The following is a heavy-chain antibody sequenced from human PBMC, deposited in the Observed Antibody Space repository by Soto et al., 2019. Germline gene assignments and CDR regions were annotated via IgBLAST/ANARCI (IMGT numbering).Heavy chain of an antibody. J-gene: IGHJ5*01. CDR1: GGSISSGDYY. CDR2: IYYSGNT. CDR3: SREDVWSGFLNWFDS. D-gene: IGHD3-3*01. Sequence: QVQLQESGPGLVKPSQTLSLTCTVSGGSISSGDYYWSWISQPPGKGLEWIGYIYYSGNTYYTPSLKSRVTISVDTSKNRVSLKLSSVTAADTAVYYCSREDVWSGFLNWFDSCGPGTLVTVAS. V-gene: IGHV4-30-4*01.